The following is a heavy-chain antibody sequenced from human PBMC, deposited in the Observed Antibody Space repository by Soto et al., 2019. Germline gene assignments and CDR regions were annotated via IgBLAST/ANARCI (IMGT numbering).Heavy chain of an antibody. J-gene: IGHJ6*02. CDR2: MNSNSGNT. V-gene: IGHV1-8*01. Sequence: GASVKVSCKASGYTFTSYDINWVRQATGQGLEWMGWMNSNSGNTGYAQKFQGRVTMTRNTSISTAYMELSSLRSEDTAVYYCAGGAQDFWSGYYSYYYGMDVWGQGTTVTSP. CDR3: AGGAQDFWSGYYSYYYGMDV. CDR1: GYTFTSYD. D-gene: IGHD3-3*01.